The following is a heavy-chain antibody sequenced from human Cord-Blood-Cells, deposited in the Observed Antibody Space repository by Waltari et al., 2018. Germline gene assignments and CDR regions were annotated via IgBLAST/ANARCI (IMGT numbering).Heavy chain of an antibody. J-gene: IGHJ3*02. D-gene: IGHD3-3*01. CDR3: ARVISYDFWSGYYDAFDI. Sequence: QVQLQESGPGLVKPSETLSLTCTVSGGSISRYSCSWIRQPAGKGLEWIGRIYTSGSTNYNPSLKSRVTMSVDTSKNQFSLKLSSVTAADTAVYYCARVISYDFWSGYYDAFDIWGQGTMVTVSS. CDR1: GGSISRYS. CDR2: IYTSGST. V-gene: IGHV4-4*07.